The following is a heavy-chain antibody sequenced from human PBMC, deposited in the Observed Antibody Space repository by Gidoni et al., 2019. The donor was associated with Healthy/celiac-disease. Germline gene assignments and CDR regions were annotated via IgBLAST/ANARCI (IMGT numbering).Heavy chain of an antibody. V-gene: IGHV1-3*01. Sequence: QVQLVQSGAAVKKPGASVKVSCKASGYTFTSYAMHWVRQAPGQRLEWMGWINAGNGNTKYSQKFQGRVTITRDTSASTAYMELSSLRSEDTAVYYCARDMRGRVSTPRYYYYMDVWGKGTTVTVSS. D-gene: IGHD3-16*01. J-gene: IGHJ6*03. CDR2: INAGNGNT. CDR1: GYTFTSYA. CDR3: ARDMRGRVSTPRYYYYMDV.